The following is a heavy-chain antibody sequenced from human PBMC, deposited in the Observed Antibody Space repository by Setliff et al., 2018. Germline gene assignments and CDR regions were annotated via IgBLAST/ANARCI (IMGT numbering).Heavy chain of an antibody. CDR1: GFTFSDYY. V-gene: IGHV3-11*05. J-gene: IGHJ3*02. CDR2: ISSSSSYT. D-gene: IGHD3-22*01. CDR3: ARDRSVADYYDSSGPDAFDI. Sequence: GESLRLSCAASGFTFSDYYMSWIRQAPGKGLEWVSYISSSSSYTNYADSVKGRFTISRDNAKNSLYLQMNSLRAEDTAVYYCARDRSVADYYDSSGPDAFDIWGQGTMGTVSS.